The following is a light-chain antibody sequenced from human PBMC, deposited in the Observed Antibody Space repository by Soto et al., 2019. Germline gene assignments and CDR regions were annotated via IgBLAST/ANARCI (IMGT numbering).Light chain of an antibody. Sequence: EIVLTQSPATLSLSPGEGATLSCRASQSVSSSLTWYQQKPGQAPRLLIYGASNRATGIPARFSGSGSGTDFTLTISSLEPEDFAVYYGQQRSKWPLTFGGGTEVEI. CDR3: QQRSKWPLT. CDR1: QSVSSS. J-gene: IGKJ4*01. V-gene: IGKV3-11*01. CDR2: GAS.